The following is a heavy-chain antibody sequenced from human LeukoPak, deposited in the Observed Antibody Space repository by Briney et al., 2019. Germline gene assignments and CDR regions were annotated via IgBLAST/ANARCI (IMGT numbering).Heavy chain of an antibody. V-gene: IGHV4-34*01. CDR3: ARWVDLTVY. D-gene: IGHD3-9*01. J-gene: IGHJ4*02. CDR2: INHSGST. Sequence: SETLSLTCAVYGGSFSGYYWSWIRQPPGKGLEWIGEINHSGSTNYNPSLKSRLTISVDTSKNQFSLRLSSVTAADTAVYYCARWVDLTVYWGQGTLVTVSS. CDR1: GGSFSGYY.